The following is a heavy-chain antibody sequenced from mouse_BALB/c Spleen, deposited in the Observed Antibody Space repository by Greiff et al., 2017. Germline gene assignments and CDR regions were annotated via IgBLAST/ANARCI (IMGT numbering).Heavy chain of an antibody. CDR2: IYPGDGDT. V-gene: IGHV1-87*01. D-gene: IGHD2-14*01. CDR3: ANRYDDYFDY. J-gene: IGHJ2*01. CDR1: GYTFTSYW. Sequence: VQLQQSGAELARPGASVKLSCKASGYTFTSYWMQWVKQRPGQGLEWIGAIYPGDGDTRYTQKFKGKATLTADKSSSTAYMQLSSLASEDSAVYYCANRYDDYFDYWGQGTTLTVSS.